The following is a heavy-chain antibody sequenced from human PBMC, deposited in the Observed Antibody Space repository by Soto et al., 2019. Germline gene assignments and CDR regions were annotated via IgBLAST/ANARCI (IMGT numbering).Heavy chain of an antibody. CDR3: AREVRMTTVLNWFDP. CDR2: IYYSGST. J-gene: IGHJ5*02. CDR1: GGSISSYY. Sequence: PSETLSLTCTVSGGSISSYYWSWIRQPPGKGLEWIGYIYYSGSTNYNPSLKSRVTISVDTSKNQFSLKLSSVTAADTAVYYCAREVRMTTVLNWFDPWGQGTLVTVS. D-gene: IGHD4-17*01. V-gene: IGHV4-59*01.